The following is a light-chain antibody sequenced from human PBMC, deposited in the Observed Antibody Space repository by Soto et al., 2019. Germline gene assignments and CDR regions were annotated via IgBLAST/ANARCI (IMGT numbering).Light chain of an antibody. CDR2: DSS. CDR3: QQRSNWPPVST. Sequence: EIVLTQSPATLSLSPGERATLSCRASQSVSRYLDWYQQKPGQAPRLLIYDSSNRATGIAARFSGSVYGKDFTLTISSLEPEDFAVYYCQQRSNWPPVSTFGQGTKVEIK. J-gene: IGKJ1*01. V-gene: IGKV3-11*01. CDR1: QSVSRY.